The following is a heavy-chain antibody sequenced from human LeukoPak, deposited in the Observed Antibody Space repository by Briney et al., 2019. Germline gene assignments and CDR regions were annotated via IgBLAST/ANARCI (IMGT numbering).Heavy chain of an antibody. Sequence: PSETLSLTCAVYGGSFSGYYWSWIRQPPGKGPERIGEINHSGSTNYNPSLKSRVTISVDTSKNQFSLKLSSVTAADTAVYYCAGGHKGAAAGPYYYYYYMDVWGKGTTVTVSS. CDR2: INHSGST. CDR1: GGSFSGYY. J-gene: IGHJ6*03. D-gene: IGHD6-13*01. V-gene: IGHV4-34*01. CDR3: AGGHKGAAAGPYYYYYYMDV.